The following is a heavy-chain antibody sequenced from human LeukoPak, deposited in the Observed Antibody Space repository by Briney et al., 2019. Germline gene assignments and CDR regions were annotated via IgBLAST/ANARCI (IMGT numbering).Heavy chain of an antibody. CDR2: ISAYNGNT. CDR3: ARDFGYGSGSYALRPFDY. Sequence: ASVKVSCKASGYTFTSYGISWVRQAPGQGLEWMGWISAYNGNTNYAQKLQGRVTMTTDTSTSTAYMELRSLRSDDTAVYYCARDFGYGSGSYALRPFDYWGQGTLVTVSS. D-gene: IGHD3-10*01. J-gene: IGHJ4*02. V-gene: IGHV1-18*01. CDR1: GYTFTSYG.